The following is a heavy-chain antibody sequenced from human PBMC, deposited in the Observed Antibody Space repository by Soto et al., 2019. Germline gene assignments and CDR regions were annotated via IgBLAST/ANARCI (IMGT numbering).Heavy chain of an antibody. Sequence: SETLSLPCTVSGDSVSSGGYYWSWIRQPPGKGLEWIGYIYSSGSANNNPSLKSRVTISRDTTKNEIPLKVASATAAATAGYYCARGFSSVSMDSWGQGTTGTVSS. CDR1: GDSVSSGGYY. CDR3: ARGFSSVSMDS. D-gene: IGHD6-19*01. J-gene: IGHJ6*02. V-gene: IGHV4-61*08. CDR2: IYSSGSA.